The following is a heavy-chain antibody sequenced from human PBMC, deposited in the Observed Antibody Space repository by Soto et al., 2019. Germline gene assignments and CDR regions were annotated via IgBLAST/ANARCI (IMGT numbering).Heavy chain of an antibody. CDR2: IYHSGST. D-gene: IGHD4-17*01. J-gene: IGHJ6*02. Sequence: QLQLQESGSGLVKPSQTLSLTCAVSGGSISSGGYSWSWIRQPPGKGLEWIGYIYHSGSTYYNPSLKSRVTMAGDRSKNHVSLELSSVTAAATAVYYCARAHYGDYGYGMDVWGQGTTVTVSS. CDR1: GGSISSGGYS. CDR3: ARAHYGDYGYGMDV. V-gene: IGHV4-30-2*01.